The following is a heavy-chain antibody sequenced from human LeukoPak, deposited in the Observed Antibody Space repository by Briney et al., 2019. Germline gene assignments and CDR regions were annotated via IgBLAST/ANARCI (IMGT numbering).Heavy chain of an antibody. CDR3: ARVDPETVTTADY. CDR2: MNPNSGGT. Sequence: ASVKIFCKASGYTFITNDISWVRQAPGQGLEWMGWMNPNSGGTNSAQKFQGRVTMTRDTSISTAYMELSGLRSDDTAVYYWARVDPETVTTADYWGQGTLVTVSS. D-gene: IGHD4-17*01. J-gene: IGHJ4*02. CDR1: GYTFITND. V-gene: IGHV1-2*02.